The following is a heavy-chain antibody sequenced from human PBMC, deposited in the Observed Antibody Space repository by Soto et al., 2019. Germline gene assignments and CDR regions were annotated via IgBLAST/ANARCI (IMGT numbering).Heavy chain of an antibody. CDR2: IHPSGGGT. J-gene: IGHJ4*02. Sequence: QVQLVQSGAEARKPGASVQVSCEPTGYTFNTYYLHWLRQAPGQALEWLGVIHPSGGGTTYAQKFLGRVTVTRDRSTTTVFMELSSLRSDDTAVYYCARGGHIAVVTASFDNWGQGTLVTVSS. V-gene: IGHV1-46*02. CDR1: GYTFNTYY. D-gene: IGHD2-21*02. CDR3: ARGGHIAVVTASFDN.